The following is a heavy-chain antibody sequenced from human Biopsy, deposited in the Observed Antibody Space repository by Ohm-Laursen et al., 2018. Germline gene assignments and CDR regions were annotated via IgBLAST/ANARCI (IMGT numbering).Heavy chain of an antibody. V-gene: IGHV1-18*01. D-gene: IGHD1-1*01. CDR1: GYTFTNYG. Sequence: GASVKVSCKASGYTFTNYGISWARQAPGQGLEWMGWISPYNGDTDYAQKLQGRVTMTTDTSTSTAYMDLRSLRSEDTAVYYCAADINVWNVNYWGQGTQVTVSS. CDR2: ISPYNGDT. CDR3: AADINVWNVNY. J-gene: IGHJ4*02.